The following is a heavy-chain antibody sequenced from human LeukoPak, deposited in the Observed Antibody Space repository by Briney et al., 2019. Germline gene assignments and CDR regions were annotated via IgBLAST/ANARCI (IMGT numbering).Heavy chain of an antibody. J-gene: IGHJ3*02. CDR3: AKDFGIGYYYDSSDWALDI. CDR2: IKQDGSEK. Sequence: GGSLRLSCAASGFTFSSYWMSWVRQAPGKGLEWVANIKQDGSEKYYVDSVKGRFTISRDNAKNTLYLQMNSLRAEDTAVYYCAKDFGIGYYYDSSDWALDIWGQGTMVTVSS. CDR1: GFTFSSYW. D-gene: IGHD3-22*01. V-gene: IGHV3-7*03.